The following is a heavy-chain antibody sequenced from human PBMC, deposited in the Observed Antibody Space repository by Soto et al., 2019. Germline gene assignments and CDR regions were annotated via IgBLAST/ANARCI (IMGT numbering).Heavy chain of an antibody. Sequence: QVQLQESGPGLVKPSETLSLTCTVSGGSISSYYWSWIRQPPGKGLEWIGYIYYSGSTNYNPSLKSGVTITVDTSKNQFSLKLSSVTAADTAVYYCASFKGDILTGYYQNYYYYYMYVWGKGTPVTVSS. D-gene: IGHD3-9*01. CDR1: GGSISSYY. J-gene: IGHJ6*03. V-gene: IGHV4-59*01. CDR2: IYYSGST. CDR3: ASFKGDILTGYYQNYYYYYMYV.